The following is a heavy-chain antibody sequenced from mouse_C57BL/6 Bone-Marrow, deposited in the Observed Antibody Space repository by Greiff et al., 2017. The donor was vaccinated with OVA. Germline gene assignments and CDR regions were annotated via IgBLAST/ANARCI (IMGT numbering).Heavy chain of an antibody. J-gene: IGHJ1*03. CDR1: GYTFTSYW. CDR3: AYYGSSYWYFDV. D-gene: IGHD1-1*01. Sequence: QVQLQQSGAELAKPGASVKLSCKASGYTFTSYWMHWVQQRPGQGLEWIGYINPSSGYTKYNQKFKDKATLTADKSSSTAYMQLSSLTYEDSTVYYCAYYGSSYWYFDVWGTGTTVTVSS. V-gene: IGHV1-7*01. CDR2: INPSSGYT.